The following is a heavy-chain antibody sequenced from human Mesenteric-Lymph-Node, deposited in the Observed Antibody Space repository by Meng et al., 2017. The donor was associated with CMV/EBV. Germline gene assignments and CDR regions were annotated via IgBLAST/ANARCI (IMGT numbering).Heavy chain of an antibody. CDR3: ARDNVLHFL. CDR2: ISGSGSRT. V-gene: IGHV3-23*01. J-gene: IGHJ4*02. Sequence: GESLKISCAASGFTFSSYTMGWVRQAPGKGLEWVSTISGSGSRTYYADSVKGRFTISRDNSKHTLFLQMNSLRAEDTAVYYCARDNVLHFLWGQGTLVTVSS. CDR1: GFTFSSYT. D-gene: IGHD3-3*01.